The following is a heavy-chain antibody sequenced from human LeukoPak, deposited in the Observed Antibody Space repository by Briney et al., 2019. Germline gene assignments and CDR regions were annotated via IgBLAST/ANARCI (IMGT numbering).Heavy chain of an antibody. CDR1: GYTFTSYY. J-gene: IGHJ3*02. Sequence: ASVTVSCKASGYTFTSYYMHWLRQAPGQGLEWMGIINPSGGSTSYAQKFQGRVTMTRDTSTSTVYMELSSLRAEDTAVYYCARDRQQLVKDAFDIWGQGTMVTVSS. CDR2: INPSGGST. V-gene: IGHV1-46*01. D-gene: IGHD6-13*01. CDR3: ARDRQQLVKDAFDI.